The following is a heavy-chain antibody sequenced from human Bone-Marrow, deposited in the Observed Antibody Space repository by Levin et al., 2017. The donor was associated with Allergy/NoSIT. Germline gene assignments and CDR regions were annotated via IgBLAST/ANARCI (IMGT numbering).Heavy chain of an antibody. V-gene: IGHV2-26*01. CDR3: ARITLATTEFWFDP. CDR1: GFSLSNARMG. J-gene: IGHJ5*02. D-gene: IGHD1-26*01. CDR2: IFSNDEK. Sequence: KVSGPTLVKPTETLTLTCTVSGFSLSNARMGVSWIRQPPGKALEWLAHIFSNDEKSYSTSLKSRLTISKDTSKSQVVLTMTNMDPVDTATYYCARITLATTEFWFDPWGQGTLVTVSS.